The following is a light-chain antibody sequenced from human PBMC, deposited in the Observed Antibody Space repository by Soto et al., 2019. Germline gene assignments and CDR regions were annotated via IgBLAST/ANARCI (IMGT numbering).Light chain of an antibody. Sequence: ILMTQSPVTLSVSPGERATLSCRASQSVSNNLAWYQQKPGQAPRLLIYDASTRATGIPARFSGSGSGTEITLTISGLQSEDFEVYYCQQYNNWPPWTFGQGTKVEIK. CDR1: QSVSNN. V-gene: IGKV3-15*01. CDR3: QQYNNWPPWT. J-gene: IGKJ1*01. CDR2: DAS.